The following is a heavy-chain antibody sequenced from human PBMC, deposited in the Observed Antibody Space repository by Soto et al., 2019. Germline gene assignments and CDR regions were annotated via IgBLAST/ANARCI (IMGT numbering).Heavy chain of an antibody. CDR3: ARVGAIAAAGNYYYGMDV. CDR1: GYTFTSYG. D-gene: IGHD6-13*01. Sequence: QVQLVQSGAEVKKPGASVKVSCKASGYTFTSYGISWVRQAPGQGLEWMGWISAYNGNTNYAQKLQGRVTMTTDTSTSTAYRELRSLRSDDTAVYYCARVGAIAAAGNYYYGMDVWGQGTTVTVSS. CDR2: ISAYNGNT. V-gene: IGHV1-18*01. J-gene: IGHJ6*02.